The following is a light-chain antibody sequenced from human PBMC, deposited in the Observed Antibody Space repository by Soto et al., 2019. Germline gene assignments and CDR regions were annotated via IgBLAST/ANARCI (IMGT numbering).Light chain of an antibody. CDR2: DVS. V-gene: IGKV3-11*01. CDR1: QSFRGL. J-gene: IGKJ5*01. Sequence: SRNTLLLPPVANATLSGRGSQSFRGLLAWYQQKPGQAPRLLIYDVSNRATGIPGRFSGSGSGTDFIPTISSLEPEDLAVYDCQQRSNWFSITFGQGTRLEIK. CDR3: QQRSNWFSIT.